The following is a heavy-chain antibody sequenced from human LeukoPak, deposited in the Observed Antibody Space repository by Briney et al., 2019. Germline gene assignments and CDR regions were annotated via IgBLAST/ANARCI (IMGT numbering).Heavy chain of an antibody. CDR2: IKQDGSEK. D-gene: IGHD3-9*01. V-gene: IGHV3-7*05. CDR1: GFTFSRYW. J-gene: IGHJ4*02. CDR3: AREGLYYDILTGYYPRGYFDY. Sequence: GGSLRLSCAASGFTFSRYWMSWVRQAPGKGLEWVANIKQDGSEKYYVDSVKGRFTISRDNAKNSLYLQMNSLRAEDTAVYYCAREGLYYDILTGYYPRGYFDYWGQGTLVTVSS.